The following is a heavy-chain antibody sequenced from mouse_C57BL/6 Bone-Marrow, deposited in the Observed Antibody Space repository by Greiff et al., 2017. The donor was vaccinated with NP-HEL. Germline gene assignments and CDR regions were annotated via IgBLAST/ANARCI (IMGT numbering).Heavy chain of an antibody. Sequence: VQLKESGAELVKPGASVKLSCTASGFNIKDYYMHWVKQRTEQGLEWIGRIDPEDGETKYAPKFTGKDTITADTSSNNSYLQLSSLTSEDTAVYNCARVSTTVVASNYFDYWGQGTTLTVAS. CDR3: ARVSTTVVASNYFDY. J-gene: IGHJ2*01. CDR1: GFNIKDYY. D-gene: IGHD1-1*01. V-gene: IGHV14-2*01. CDR2: IDPEDGET.